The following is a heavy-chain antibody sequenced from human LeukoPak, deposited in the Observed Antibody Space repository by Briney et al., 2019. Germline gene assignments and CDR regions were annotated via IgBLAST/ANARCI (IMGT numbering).Heavy chain of an antibody. Sequence: SETLSLTCTVSGDSMRGYYWSWIRQPPGKGLEWIGTIYHTGSTYYNPSLTSRVTISVDTSKNQFSLKLSSVTAADTAVYYCARYDVWGSYRAFDYWGQGTLVTVSS. CDR2: IYHTGST. CDR3: ARYDVWGSYRAFDY. CDR1: GDSMRGYY. V-gene: IGHV4-38-2*02. D-gene: IGHD3-16*02. J-gene: IGHJ4*02.